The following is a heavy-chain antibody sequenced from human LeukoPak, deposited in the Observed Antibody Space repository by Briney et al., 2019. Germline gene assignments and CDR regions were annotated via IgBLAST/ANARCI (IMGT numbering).Heavy chain of an antibody. V-gene: IGHV1-18*01. CDR1: GYTFTSYG. CDR2: ISAYNGNT. CDR3: ARGNLYGSGSYYNFDY. J-gene: IGHJ4*02. D-gene: IGHD3-10*01. Sequence: SVKVSCKASGYTFTSYGISWVRQAPGQGLEWMGWISAYNGNTNYAQKLQGRVTMTTDTSTSTAYMELRSLRSDDTAVYYCARGNLYGSGSYYNFDYWGQGTLVTVSS.